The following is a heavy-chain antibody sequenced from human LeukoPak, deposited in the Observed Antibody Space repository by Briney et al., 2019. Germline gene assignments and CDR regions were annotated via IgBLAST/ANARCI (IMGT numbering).Heavy chain of an antibody. J-gene: IGHJ4*02. Sequence: PGGSLRLSCAASGFTFSDYYMSWIRQAPGKGLEWVSAISGSGGSTYYADSVKGRFTISRDNSKNTLYLQMNSLRAEDTAVYYCAKPPTTVETSDYWGQGTLVTVSS. CDR3: AKPPTTVETSDY. D-gene: IGHD4-17*01. V-gene: IGHV3-23*01. CDR1: GFTFSDYY. CDR2: ISGSGGST.